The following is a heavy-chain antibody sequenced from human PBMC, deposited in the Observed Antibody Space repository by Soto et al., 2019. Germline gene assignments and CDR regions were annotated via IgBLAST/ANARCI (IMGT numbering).Heavy chain of an antibody. D-gene: IGHD3-3*01. V-gene: IGHV4-59*01. CDR2: IYYSGST. CDR3: AVAPPGDFWSGYYPYYYYYGMDV. CDR1: GGSISSYY. Sequence: SETLSLTCTVSGGSISSYYWSWIRQPPGKGLEWIGYIYYSGSTNYNPSLKSRVTISVDTSKNQFSLKLISVTAADTAVYYCAVAPPGDFWSGYYPYYYYYGMDVWGQGTTVTVSS. J-gene: IGHJ6*02.